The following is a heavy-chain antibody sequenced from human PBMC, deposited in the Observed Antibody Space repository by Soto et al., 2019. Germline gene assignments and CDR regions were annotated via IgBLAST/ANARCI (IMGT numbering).Heavy chain of an antibody. Sequence: QVQLVQSGAEVKKPGSSVKVSCKASGGTFSSYAISWVRQAPGQGLEWMGGIIPIFGTANYAQKFQGRVTITADESTSTAYMELSSLRSEDTAVYYCARSQPGYCISTSCFGNWFDPWGQGTLVTVSS. V-gene: IGHV1-69*12. CDR2: IIPIFGTA. CDR1: GGTFSSYA. D-gene: IGHD2-2*01. J-gene: IGHJ5*02. CDR3: ARSQPGYCISTSCFGNWFDP.